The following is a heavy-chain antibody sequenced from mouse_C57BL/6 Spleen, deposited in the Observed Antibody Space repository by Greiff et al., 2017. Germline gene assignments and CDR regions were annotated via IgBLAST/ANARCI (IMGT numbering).Heavy chain of an antibody. Sequence: EVKLMESGGGLVQPKGSLKLSCAASGFSFNTYAMNWVRQAPGKGLEWVARIRSKSNNYATYYADSVKDRFTISRDDSESMLYLQMNNLKTEDTAMYYCVRQGEFITTYYAMDYWGQGTSVTVSS. CDR2: IRSKSNNYAT. V-gene: IGHV10-1*01. D-gene: IGHD1-1*01. J-gene: IGHJ4*01. CDR3: VRQGEFITTYYAMDY. CDR1: GFSFNTYA.